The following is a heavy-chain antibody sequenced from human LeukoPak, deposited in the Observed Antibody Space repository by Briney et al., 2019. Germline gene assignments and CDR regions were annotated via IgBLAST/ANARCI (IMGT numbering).Heavy chain of an antibody. D-gene: IGHD2-8*01. CDR3: AKFDARGIRTFDY. Sequence: PGRSLRLSCAASGFTFSSYGMHWVRQAPGKGLEWVAVISYDGSNKYYADSVKGRFTISRDNSKNTLYLQMNSLGAEDTAVYYCAKFDARGIRTFDYWGQGTLVTVSS. J-gene: IGHJ4*02. CDR2: ISYDGSNK. CDR1: GFTFSSYG. V-gene: IGHV3-30*18.